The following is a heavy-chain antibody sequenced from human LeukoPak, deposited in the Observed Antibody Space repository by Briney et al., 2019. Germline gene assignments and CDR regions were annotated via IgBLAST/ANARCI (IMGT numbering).Heavy chain of an antibody. Sequence: GGSLRLSCAASGFTFSSYGMHWVRQAPGKGLEWVAVISYDGSNKYYADSVKGRFTISRDNSKNTLYLQMNSLRAEDTAVYYCAKEGETAFSYWGQGTLVTVSS. CDR1: GFTFSSYG. CDR3: AKEGETAFSY. V-gene: IGHV3-30*18. J-gene: IGHJ4*02. D-gene: IGHD3-16*01. CDR2: ISYDGSNK.